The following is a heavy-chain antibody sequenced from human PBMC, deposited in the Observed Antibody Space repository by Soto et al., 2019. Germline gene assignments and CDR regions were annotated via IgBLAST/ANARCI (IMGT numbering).Heavy chain of an antibody. Sequence: EVQLVETGGGLIQPGGSLRLSCAASGFTVSSNYMSWVRQAPGKGLEWVSVIYSGGSTYYADSVKGRFTISRDNSKNTLYLQMNSLRAKDTAVYYCARAFLPAGDTWFAPWGQGTLVTVSS. V-gene: IGHV3-53*02. CDR1: GFTVSSNY. CDR3: ARAFLPAGDTWFAP. J-gene: IGHJ5*02. D-gene: IGHD1-26*01. CDR2: IYSGGST.